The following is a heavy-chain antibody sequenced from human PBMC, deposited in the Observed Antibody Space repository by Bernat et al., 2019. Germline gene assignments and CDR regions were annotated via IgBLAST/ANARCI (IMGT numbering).Heavy chain of an antibody. Sequence: QVQLQQWGAGLLKPSETLSLTCGVYGGSFSNYSWSWIRQPPGKGLEWIGEINHSGSTDYNPSLATRVTISIDSSRNQFSLKLSSVTAADTAVYYCAREQTELFHDFWSGYEGRYYYFYYRDVWGEGTSVTVSS. CDR2: INHSGST. CDR3: AREQTELFHDFWSGYEGRYYYFYYRDV. CDR1: GGSFSNYS. D-gene: IGHD3-3*01. J-gene: IGHJ6*03. V-gene: IGHV4-34*01.